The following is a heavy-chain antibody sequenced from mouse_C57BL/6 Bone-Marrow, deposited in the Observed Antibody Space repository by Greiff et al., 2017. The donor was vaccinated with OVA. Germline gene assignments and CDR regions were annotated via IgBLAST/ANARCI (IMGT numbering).Heavy chain of an antibody. CDR3: ARDTYYGSSYFDY. J-gene: IGHJ2*01. V-gene: IGHV3-6*01. Sequence: EVKLMESGPGLVKPSQSLSLTCSVTGYSITSGYYWNWIRQFPGNKLEWMGYISYDGSNNYNPSLKNRISITRDTSKNQFFLKLNSVTTEDTATYYCARDTYYGSSYFDYWGQGTTLTVSS. CDR2: ISYDGSN. D-gene: IGHD1-1*01. CDR1: GYSITSGYY.